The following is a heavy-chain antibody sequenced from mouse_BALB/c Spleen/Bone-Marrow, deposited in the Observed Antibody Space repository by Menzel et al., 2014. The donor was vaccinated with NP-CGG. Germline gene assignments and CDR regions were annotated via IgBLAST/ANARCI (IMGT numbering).Heavy chain of an antibody. CDR2: ISSGSSTI. CDR3: ARGGNYAWFAY. D-gene: IGHD2-1*01. CDR1: GFTFSSFG. V-gene: IGHV5-17*02. Sequence: DVKLVESGGGLVQPGVSPKLSCAASGFTFSSFGMHWVRQAPEKGLEWVAYISSGSSTIYYVDTMKGRFTISRDNPKNTLFLQMTSLRSEYTAMYYCARGGNYAWFAYWGQGTLFTFSA. J-gene: IGHJ3*01.